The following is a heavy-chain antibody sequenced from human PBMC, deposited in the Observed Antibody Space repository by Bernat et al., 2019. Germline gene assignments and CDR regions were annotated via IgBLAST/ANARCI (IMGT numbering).Heavy chain of an antibody. D-gene: IGHD3-10*01. CDR1: GFTFSSYG. J-gene: IGHJ4*02. Sequence: QVQLVESGGGVVQPGRSLRLSCAASGFTFSSYGMHWVRQAPGKGLEWVAVIWYDGSNKYYADSVKGQFTISRDNSKNTLYLQMNSLRAEDTAVYYCAREREGLWFGTFDYWGQGTLVTVSS. CDR2: IWYDGSNK. CDR3: AREREGLWFGTFDY. V-gene: IGHV3-33*01.